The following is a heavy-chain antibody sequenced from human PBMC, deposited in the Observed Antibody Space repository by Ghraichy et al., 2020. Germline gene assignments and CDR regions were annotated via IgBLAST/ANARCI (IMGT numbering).Heavy chain of an antibody. Sequence: SKTLSLTCTVSGGSISSYHWSWIRQPPGKGLEWIGYIYYSGSTKYNPSLKSRVTISVDTSKNQFSLKVNSVIAADTAVYYCARQKGGLAVPGTGRLRYFDLWGRGTLVTVSS. CDR2: IYYSGST. CDR1: GGSISSYH. V-gene: IGHV4-59*08. J-gene: IGHJ2*01. CDR3: ARQKGGLAVPGTGRLRYFDL. D-gene: IGHD6-19*01.